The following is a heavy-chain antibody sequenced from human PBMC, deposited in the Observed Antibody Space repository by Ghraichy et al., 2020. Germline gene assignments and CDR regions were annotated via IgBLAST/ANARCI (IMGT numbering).Heavy chain of an antibody. CDR3: ARDGSWDSWNGRYKWEWIDP. V-gene: IGHV4-59*11. CDR2: IYYSGST. D-gene: IGHD3-3*01. Sequence: SQTLSLTCSVSGASIESHYWSWIRQPPGKGLEWIGYIYYSGSTKYNPSLKSRVTISADTSKNEISLKLTSVTAADTAVYYCARDGSWDSWNGRYKWEWIDPWGQGRLVTV. CDR1: GASIESHY. J-gene: IGHJ5*02.